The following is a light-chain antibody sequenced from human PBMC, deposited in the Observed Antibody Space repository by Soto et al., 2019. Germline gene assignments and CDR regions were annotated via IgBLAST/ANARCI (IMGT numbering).Light chain of an antibody. CDR2: DAS. CDR3: PRRSNWYT. CDR1: QSVGTY. Sequence: EIVLTQSPATLSLSPGEGATLSCRASQSVGTYLAWYQHKPGQAPRLLIQDASKRATGIPARFWGSGSGTAFTLPITSLGPNDFAVYYCPRRSNWYTFGQGTTLQIK. J-gene: IGKJ2*01. V-gene: IGKV3-11*01.